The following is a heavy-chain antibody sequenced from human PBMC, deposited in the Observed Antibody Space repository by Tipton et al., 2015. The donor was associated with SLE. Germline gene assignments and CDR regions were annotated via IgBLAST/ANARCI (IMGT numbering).Heavy chain of an antibody. J-gene: IGHJ4*02. V-gene: IGHV4-39*07. Sequence: LRLSCTVSGGSISSSGYYWGWIRQPPGKGLEWIGTIYYSGSTYYSPSLKSRVTLSVDTSKNQFSLRLSSVTAADTAVYYCARRYYYDSSGFYFDYWGQGSLVTVSS. CDR1: GGSISSSGYY. CDR3: ARRYYYDSSGFYFDY. CDR2: IYYSGST. D-gene: IGHD3-22*01.